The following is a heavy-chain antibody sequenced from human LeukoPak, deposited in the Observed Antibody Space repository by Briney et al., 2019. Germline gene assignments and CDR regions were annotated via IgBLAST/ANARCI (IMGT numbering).Heavy chain of an antibody. J-gene: IGHJ4*02. D-gene: IGHD3-10*01. Sequence: SEALSLTCAVYGGSFSGYYWSWIRQPPGKGLEWIGEINHSGSTNYNPSLKGRVTISVDTSKNQFSLKLSSVTAADTAVYYCARGAMVRGVAFDYWGQGTLVTVSS. CDR1: GGSFSGYY. V-gene: IGHV4-34*01. CDR2: INHSGST. CDR3: ARGAMVRGVAFDY.